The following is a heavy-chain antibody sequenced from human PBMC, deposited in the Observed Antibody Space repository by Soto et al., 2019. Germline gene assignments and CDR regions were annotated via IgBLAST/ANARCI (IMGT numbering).Heavy chain of an antibody. V-gene: IGHV3-11*01. J-gene: IGHJ6*02. CDR3: AIGGGQIYYSGMDV. CDR2: ISGTGDTT. Sequence: GGSLRLSCEASGFFFIDYYIICIRHAPGKGLETLCYISGTGDTTSYADSVKGRFTISRDNAKNSLFLHLNSLSAGDTAVYYCAIGGGQIYYSGMDVWGQGTTVTVSS. D-gene: IGHD3-3*01. CDR1: GFFFIDYY.